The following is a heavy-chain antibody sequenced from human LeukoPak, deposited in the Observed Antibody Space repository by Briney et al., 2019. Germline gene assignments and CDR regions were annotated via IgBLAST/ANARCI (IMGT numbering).Heavy chain of an antibody. V-gene: IGHV3-33*01. CDR3: ARGPSAYPKCFDY. CDR2: IWYDGSNK. Sequence: GSSLRLSCAASGFNFSSFVMHWVRQAPGKGLEWVAVIWYDGSNKYYADSVRGRFTISRDNSKNTLYLQMNSLRAEDTAVYYCARGPSAYPKCFDYWGQGTLVTVSS. D-gene: IGHD5-12*01. CDR1: GFNFSSFV. J-gene: IGHJ4*02.